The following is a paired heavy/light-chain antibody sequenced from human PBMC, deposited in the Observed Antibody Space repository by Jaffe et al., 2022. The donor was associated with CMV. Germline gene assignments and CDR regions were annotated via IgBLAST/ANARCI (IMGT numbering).Heavy chain of an antibody. CDR3: AKRRVDTKIYYYYGMDV. CDR1: GLTFRSYA. D-gene: IGHD5-18*01. Sequence: EVQLLESGGGLVQRGGSLRLSCAASGLTFRSYAMTWVRQAPGKGLEWVSSISSSGDTTYYAASVKGRFTISRDNTKNMLFLQMNSLRAEDTALYYCAKRRVDTKIYYYYGMDVWGQGTTVTVSS. J-gene: IGHJ6*02. V-gene: IGHV3-23*01. CDR2: ISSSGDTT.
Light chain of an antibody. CDR3: ATWESGLTSDV. Sequence: QSVLTQPPSVSAAPGQNVAVSCSGTTFNIGNNYVSWYQHLPGSAPRLIIFEDNKRPSGIPDRFSGSKSGTSATLDITGLQTGDEADYYCATWESGLTSDVFGTGTKVTVL. CDR1: TFNIGNNY. J-gene: IGLJ1*01. V-gene: IGLV1-51*02. CDR2: EDN.